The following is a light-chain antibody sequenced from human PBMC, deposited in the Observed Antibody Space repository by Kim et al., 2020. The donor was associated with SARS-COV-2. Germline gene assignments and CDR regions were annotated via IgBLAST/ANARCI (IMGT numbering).Light chain of an antibody. CDR1: QSVSSY. CDR3: QQRSNWPQDS. J-gene: IGKJ2*03. CDR2: DAS. Sequence: WTAGERATLSCRASQSVSSYLAWYQQKPGQAPKLLIYDASNRATGIPARFSGRGSGTDFTLTISSLEPEDFAVYYCQQRSNWPQDSFGQGAKLEI. V-gene: IGKV3-11*01.